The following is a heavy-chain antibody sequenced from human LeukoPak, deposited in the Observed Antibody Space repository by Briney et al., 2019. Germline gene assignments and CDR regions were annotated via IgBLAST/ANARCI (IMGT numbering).Heavy chain of an antibody. CDR1: GFTFSSCG. CDR2: ISYDGNNK. CDR3: AKDPNYYDSGSSHGTFFDY. V-gene: IGHV3-30*18. J-gene: IGHJ4*02. Sequence: GGSLRLSCVASGFTFSSCGMHWVRQAPGKGLKWVAVISYDGNNKYYADSVKGRFTISRDNSKNTLYLQMNSLRAEDTAVYYCAKDPNYYDSGSSHGTFFDYWGQGTLVTVSS. D-gene: IGHD3-10*01.